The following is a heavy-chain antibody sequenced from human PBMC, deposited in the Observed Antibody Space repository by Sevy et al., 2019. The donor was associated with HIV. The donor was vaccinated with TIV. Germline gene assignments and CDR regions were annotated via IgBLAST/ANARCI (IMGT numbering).Heavy chain of an antibody. D-gene: IGHD2-21*02. CDR3: TRRASRVYGDHLNLY. V-gene: IGHV3-49*03. CDR2: IRSETYGETT. CDR1: GFTFGDYA. J-gene: IGHJ4*02. Sequence: GGSLRLSCTASGFTFGDYAMSWFRQAPGRGLEWVGFIRSETYGETTEYAASMKGRFTVSRDDSKSIVDLQMNSLKTEDTAVYYCTRRASRVYGDHLNLYWGQGTLVTVSS.